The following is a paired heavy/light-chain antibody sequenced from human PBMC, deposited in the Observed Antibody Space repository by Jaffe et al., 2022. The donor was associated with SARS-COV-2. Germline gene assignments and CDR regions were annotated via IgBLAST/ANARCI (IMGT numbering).Light chain of an antibody. CDR1: QSVSSSY. CDR2: GAS. V-gene: IGKV3-20*01. J-gene: IGKJ2*01. Sequence: EIVLTQSPGTLSLSPGERATLSCWASQSVSSSYLAWYQHKPGQAPRLLIYGASTRVTGIPDRFSGSGSGTDFSLTISRLEPEDFAVYYCQQYGSSPGTFGQGTKVEIK. CDR3: QQYGSSPGT.
Heavy chain of an antibody. Sequence: EVQLLESGGGLVQPGGSLRLSCAASGFTFSSYAMSWVRQAPGKGLEWVSAISDSGGSTYYADSVKGRFTISRDNSKNTLYLQMSSLRADDTALYYCARYPYGVYCSSSSCYWYFALWGRGTLVTVSS. CDR2: ISDSGGST. V-gene: IGHV3-23*01. D-gene: IGHD2-2*01. CDR3: ARYPYGVYCSSSSCYWYFAL. CDR1: GFTFSSYA. J-gene: IGHJ2*01.